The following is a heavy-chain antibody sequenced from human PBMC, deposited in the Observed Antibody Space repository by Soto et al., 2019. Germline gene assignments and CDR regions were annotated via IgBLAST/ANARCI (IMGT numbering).Heavy chain of an antibody. CDR3: ACFQEAGSFFTSFSGMDV. CDR1: GFSFSNYD. J-gene: IGHJ6*02. Sequence: GGSLRLSCATSGFSFSNYDMNWVRQAPGKGLEWVSYISSSSSNIYYADSVKGRFTISRDNAKNSLYLQMDSLRAEDTAVYYCACFQEAGSFFTSFSGMDVWGQGITVTVSS. D-gene: IGHD6-13*01. V-gene: IGHV3-48*04. CDR2: ISSSSSNI.